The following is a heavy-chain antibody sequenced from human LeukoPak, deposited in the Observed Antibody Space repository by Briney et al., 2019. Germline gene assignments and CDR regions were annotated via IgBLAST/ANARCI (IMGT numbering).Heavy chain of an antibody. J-gene: IGHJ5*02. CDR2: IYHSGNT. Sequence: SETPSLTCAVYGGSFSGYYWSWIRQPPGKGLEWLGEIYHSGNTNYNPSLKSRVTLSVDKSKNQFSLKLTSVTAADTAVYYCARRESRAEGAWFDPWGQGTLVTVSS. V-gene: IGHV4-34*01. CDR1: GGSFSGYY. CDR3: ARRESRAEGAWFDP. D-gene: IGHD2-2*01.